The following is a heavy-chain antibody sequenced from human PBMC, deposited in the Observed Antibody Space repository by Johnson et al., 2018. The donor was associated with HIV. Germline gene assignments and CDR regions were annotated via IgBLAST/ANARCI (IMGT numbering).Heavy chain of an antibody. V-gene: IGHV3-7*05. Sequence: EQLVESGGGLVQPGGSLRLSCAASGFTFSSYWMSWVRQAPGKGLEWVANIKQDGSEKYYVDSVKGRFTISRDNAKNSLYLQMNSLRAEDTAVYYCARDAKYYYDSSGYYYEHDAFDIWGQGTMVTVSS. CDR1: GFTFSSYW. J-gene: IGHJ3*02. CDR2: IKQDGSEK. CDR3: ARDAKYYYDSSGYYYEHDAFDI. D-gene: IGHD3-22*01.